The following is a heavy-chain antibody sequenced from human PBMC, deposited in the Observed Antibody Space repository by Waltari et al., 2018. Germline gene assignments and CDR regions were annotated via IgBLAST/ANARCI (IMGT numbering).Heavy chain of an antibody. Sequence: QVQLQQWGAGLLKPSETLSLTCAVYGGSFSGYYWTWIRQPPGKGLEWLGEINQSGGTNYTPSLKGRVNISVDTSKNQFSLRLSSVTAADPAVYYCARGYYDTLTAYRGWFDPWGQGALVTVSS. J-gene: IGHJ5*02. CDR2: INQSGGT. D-gene: IGHD3-9*01. CDR3: ARGYYDTLTAYRGWFDP. V-gene: IGHV4-34*01. CDR1: GGSFSGYY.